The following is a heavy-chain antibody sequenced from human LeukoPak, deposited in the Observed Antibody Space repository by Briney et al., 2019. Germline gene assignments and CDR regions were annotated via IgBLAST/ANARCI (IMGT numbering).Heavy chain of an antibody. V-gene: IGHV3-9*01. J-gene: IGHJ6*02. CDR2: ISWNSGSI. CDR1: GFTFDDYA. Sequence: PGRSLRLSCAASGFTFDDYAMHWVRQAPGKGLEWVSGISWNSGSIGYADSVKGRFTISRDNAKNSLYLQMNSLKAEDTALYYCAKVKDPYYYYYGMDVWGQGTTVTVSS. CDR3: AKVKDPYYYYYGMDV.